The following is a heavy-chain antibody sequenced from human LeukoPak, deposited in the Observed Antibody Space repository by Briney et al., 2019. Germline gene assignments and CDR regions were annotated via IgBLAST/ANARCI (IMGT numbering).Heavy chain of an antibody. V-gene: IGHV3-23*01. CDR3: AKSGGYSYAYYFDF. CDR1: GFTFSSYA. CDR2: MSGGGGNT. D-gene: IGHD5-18*01. Sequence: GGSLRLSCAASGFTFSSYAMNWVRQAPGKGLEWVSGMSGGGGNTNYADSVKGRFTISRDNSKNTLYMQMSNLRAEDTAVYYCAKSGGYSYAYYFDFWGQGARVTVSS. J-gene: IGHJ4*02.